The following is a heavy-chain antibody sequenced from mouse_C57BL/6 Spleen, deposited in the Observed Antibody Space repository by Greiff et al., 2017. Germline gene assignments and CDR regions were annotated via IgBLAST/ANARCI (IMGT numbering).Heavy chain of an antibody. V-gene: IGHV1-18*01. CDR3: ARGEDYDYDGPLYAMDY. Sequence: EVQLQQSGPELVKPGASVKIPCKASGYTFTDYNMDWVKQSHGKSLEWIGDINPNNGGTIYNQKFKGKATLTVDKSSSTAYMELRSLTSEDTAVYYCARGEDYDYDGPLYAMDYWGQGTSVTVSS. D-gene: IGHD2-4*01. CDR2: INPNNGGT. CDR1: GYTFTDYN. J-gene: IGHJ4*01.